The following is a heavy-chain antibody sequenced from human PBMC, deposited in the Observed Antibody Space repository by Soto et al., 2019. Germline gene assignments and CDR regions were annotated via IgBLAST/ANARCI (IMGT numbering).Heavy chain of an antibody. CDR2: IIPIFGPA. Sequence: SVKVSCKSSGGTFSSHSINWVRQAPGQGLEWMGGIIPIFGPANFAKKFQGRVTITADESTTTAYMELSSLSSEDTAVYYCATGSFTSTGGRIGYHYNAMDVWGQGTTVTVSS. J-gene: IGHJ6*02. V-gene: IGHV1-69*13. CDR1: GGTFSSHS. CDR3: ATGSFTSTGGRIGYHYNAMDV. D-gene: IGHD1-1*01.